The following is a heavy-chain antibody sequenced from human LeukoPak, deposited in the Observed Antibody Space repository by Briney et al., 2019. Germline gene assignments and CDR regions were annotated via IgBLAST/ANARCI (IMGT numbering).Heavy chain of an antibody. CDR2: IYYSGST. CDR3: ARGALPAGYDSSGYKCYYYYYGIDV. D-gene: IGHD3-22*01. Sequence: SETLSLTCTVSGGSISSYYWSWIRQPPGKGLEWIGDIYYSGSTNYNPSLKSRVTLSVDTSKNQFSLKLSSVTAADTAVYYCARGALPAGYDSSGYKCYYYYYGIDVWGQGNTVTVSS. V-gene: IGHV4-59*01. CDR1: GGSISSYY. J-gene: IGHJ6*02.